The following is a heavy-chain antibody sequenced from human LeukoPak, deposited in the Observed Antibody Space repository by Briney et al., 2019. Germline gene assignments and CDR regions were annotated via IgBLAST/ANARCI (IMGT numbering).Heavy chain of an antibody. CDR1: GYTFTSYD. CDR3: ASVVDYTSSSGAFDI. J-gene: IGHJ3*02. Sequence: ASVKVSCKASGYTFTSYDINWVRQATGQGLEWMGWINPNSGATNSAQNFQGRVTMTRDTSISTAYMELSRLKSDDTAVYYCASVVDYTSSSGAFDIWGQGTMVTVSS. D-gene: IGHD6-6*01. CDR2: INPNSGAT. V-gene: IGHV1-2*02.